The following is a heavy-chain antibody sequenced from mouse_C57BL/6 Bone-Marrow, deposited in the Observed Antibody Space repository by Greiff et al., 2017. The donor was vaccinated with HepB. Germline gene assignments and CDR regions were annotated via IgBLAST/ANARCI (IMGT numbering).Heavy chain of an antibody. CDR3: ARRDGYLYYFDY. D-gene: IGHD2-3*01. V-gene: IGHV1-55*01. J-gene: IGHJ2*01. Sequence: VQLQQPGAELVKPGASVKMSCKASGYTFTSYWITWVKQRPGQGLEWIGDIYPGSGSTNYNEKFKSKATLTVDTSSSTAYMQLSSLTSEDSAVYYCARRDGYLYYFDYWGQGTTLTVSS. CDR2: IYPGSGST. CDR1: GYTFTSYW.